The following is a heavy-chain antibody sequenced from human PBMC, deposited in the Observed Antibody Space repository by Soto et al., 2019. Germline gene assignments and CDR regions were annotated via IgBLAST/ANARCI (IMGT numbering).Heavy chain of an antibody. CDR1: GGSISSGDYY. Sequence: QVQLQESGPGLVKPSQTLSLTCTVSGGSISSGDYYWSWIRQPPGKGLEWIGYIYYSGSTYYNTSLKRRGTISVDTSKYQFSLKLSSVTAADTAVYYCARSTVVNDWYFDLWGRGTLVTVSS. V-gene: IGHV4-30-4*01. CDR3: ARSTVVNDWYFDL. CDR2: IYYSGST. D-gene: IGHD4-17*01. J-gene: IGHJ2*01.